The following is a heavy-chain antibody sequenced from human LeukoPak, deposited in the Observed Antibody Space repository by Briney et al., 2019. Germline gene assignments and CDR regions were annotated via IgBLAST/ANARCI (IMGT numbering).Heavy chain of an antibody. D-gene: IGHD6-19*01. CDR3: ARESVAGTHYFDY. CDR1: GGSVSSDNYY. Sequence: SETLSLTCTVSGGSVSSDNYYWSWIRQPPGKGLEGIGYIYYSGSTNYNPSLKSRVTISVDTSKNQFSLKLSSVTAADTAVYYCARESVAGTHYFDYWGQGTLVTVSS. CDR2: IYYSGST. J-gene: IGHJ4*02. V-gene: IGHV4-61*01.